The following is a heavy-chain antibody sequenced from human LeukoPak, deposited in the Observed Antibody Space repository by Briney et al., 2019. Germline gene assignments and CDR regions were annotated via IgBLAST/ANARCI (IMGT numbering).Heavy chain of an antibody. CDR1: GFTFSNYG. V-gene: IGHV3-33*01. CDR2: IFYDGSNK. J-gene: IGHJ4*02. CDR3: ARDQALYFSYGGF. Sequence: KPGGSLRLSCAASGFTFSNYGMHWVRQAPGKGLEWLAAIFYDGSNKYYADTVKDRFTISRDNSKNMLYLQVNSLTAEDTAVYYCARDQALYFSYGGFWGQGTLVAVSS. D-gene: IGHD2/OR15-2a*01.